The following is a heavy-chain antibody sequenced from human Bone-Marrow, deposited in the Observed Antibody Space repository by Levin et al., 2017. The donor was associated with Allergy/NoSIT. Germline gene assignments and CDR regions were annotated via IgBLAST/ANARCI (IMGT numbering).Heavy chain of an antibody. CDR2: IHHSGST. CDR3: ARIRGCTGGSCYAPDY. CDR1: GSSISSGYY. Sequence: SETLSLTCGVSGSSISSGYYWGWIRQPPGKGLEWIGHIHHSGSTYYNSSLKSRVSISVDTSKNQFSLKLSSVTAADTAVYYCARIRGCTGGSCYAPDYWGQGILVTVSS. V-gene: IGHV4-38-2*01. J-gene: IGHJ4*02. D-gene: IGHD2-15*01.